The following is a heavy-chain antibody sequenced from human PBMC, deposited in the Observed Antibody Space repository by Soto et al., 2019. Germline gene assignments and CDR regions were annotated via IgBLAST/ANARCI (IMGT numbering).Heavy chain of an antibody. Sequence: ASVKVSCKASGYTFTSYGISWVRQAPGQGLEWMGWISAYNGNTNYAQKLQGRVTMTTDTSTSTAYMELRSLRSDDTAVYYCARIRYYDFWSGYPNLQYYYCMDVWGQGTTATVTS. D-gene: IGHD3-3*01. V-gene: IGHV1-18*04. J-gene: IGHJ6*02. CDR2: ISAYNGNT. CDR3: ARIRYYDFWSGYPNLQYYYCMDV. CDR1: GYTFTSYG.